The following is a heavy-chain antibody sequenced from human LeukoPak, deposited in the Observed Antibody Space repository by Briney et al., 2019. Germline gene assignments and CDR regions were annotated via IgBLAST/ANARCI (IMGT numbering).Heavy chain of an antibody. J-gene: IGHJ4*02. CDR3: ARDVPAGAAATADF. D-gene: IGHD6-13*01. Sequence: APVKVSCKASGYTFTNFGISWVRQAPGQGLEWMGWISAYNGNTDYARKFQGRVTLTTDTSTSTAYMELSSLRSDDTAVYYCARDVPAGAAATADFWGQGTLVTVSS. CDR2: ISAYNGNT. CDR1: GYTFTNFG. V-gene: IGHV1-18*01.